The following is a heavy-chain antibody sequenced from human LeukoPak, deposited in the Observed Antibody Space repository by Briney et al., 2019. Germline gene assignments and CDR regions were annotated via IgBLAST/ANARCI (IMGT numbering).Heavy chain of an antibody. Sequence: PGGSLRLSCTASGFPFKNAWMSWVRQAPGKGLEWVSAITGSGGRTYYADSVKGRFTISRDNSKNTLYLQMNSLRAEDTAVYYCAKDRLSGWPNDAFDIWGQGTMVTVSS. V-gene: IGHV3-23*01. J-gene: IGHJ3*02. CDR1: GFPFKNAW. CDR3: AKDRLSGWPNDAFDI. CDR2: ITGSGGRT. D-gene: IGHD6-19*01.